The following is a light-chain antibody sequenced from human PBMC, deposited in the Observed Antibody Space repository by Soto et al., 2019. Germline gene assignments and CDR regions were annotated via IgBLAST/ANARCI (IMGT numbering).Light chain of an antibody. CDR3: QQANSFPLT. Sequence: QMTQSPSSLSASVGDRVTIPCRASQSISSYLNWYQQKPGKAPKLLIYAASSLQSGVPSRFSGSGSGTDFTLTISSLQPEDFATYYCQQANSFPLTFGGGTKVDIK. V-gene: IGKV1-39*01. CDR1: QSISSY. J-gene: IGKJ4*01. CDR2: AAS.